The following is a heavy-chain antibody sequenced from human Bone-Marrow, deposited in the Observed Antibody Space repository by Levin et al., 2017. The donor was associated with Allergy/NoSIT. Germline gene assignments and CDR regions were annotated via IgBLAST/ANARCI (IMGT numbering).Heavy chain of an antibody. D-gene: IGHD2-8*01. CDR1: GYTYINYG. J-gene: IGHJ6*02. V-gene: IGHV1-18*01. Sequence: ASVKVSCKTSGYTYINYGISWVRQAPGQGLEWMGWISAYNGNTNYAAEFQGRITMTTDTSTSTAYMELRSLSSDDTAVYYCARGGIVLNSRMDVWGQGTTVTVSS. CDR2: ISAYNGNT. CDR3: ARGGIVLNSRMDV.